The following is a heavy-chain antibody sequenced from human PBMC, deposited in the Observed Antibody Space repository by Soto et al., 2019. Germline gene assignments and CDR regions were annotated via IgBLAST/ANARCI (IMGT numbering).Heavy chain of an antibody. V-gene: IGHV4-34*01. CDR1: GGSFSGYY. CDR2: INHSGST. Sequence: SETLSLTCAVYGGSFSGYYWSWIRQPPGKGLEWIGEINHSGSTNNNPSLKSRVTISVDTSKNQFSLKLSSVTAADTAVYYCARGLSSSYYWRLNWFDPWGQGTLVTVSS. D-gene: IGHD6-13*01. CDR3: ARGLSSSYYWRLNWFDP. J-gene: IGHJ5*02.